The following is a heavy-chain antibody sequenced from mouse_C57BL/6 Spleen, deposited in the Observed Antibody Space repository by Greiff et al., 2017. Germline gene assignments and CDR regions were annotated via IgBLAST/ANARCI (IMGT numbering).Heavy chain of an antibody. CDR3: ARELDYLYFDH. CDR1: GFTFSSYG. V-gene: IGHV5-6*01. J-gene: IGHJ2*01. Sequence: EVQGVESGGDLMKPGGSLKLSCAASGFTFSSYGMSWVRQTSDKRLEWVATISSGGSYTYYPDSVKGRFTISRDNAKNTLYLQISSLKSEDTARYYGARELDYLYFDHCGDGTTLSDS. D-gene: IGHD2-4*01. CDR2: ISSGGSYT.